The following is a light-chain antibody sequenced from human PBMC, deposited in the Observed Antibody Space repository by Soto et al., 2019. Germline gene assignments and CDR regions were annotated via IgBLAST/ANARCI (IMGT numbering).Light chain of an antibody. CDR3: SSYTSSSPLVV. Sequence: QSALTQPASVSGSPGQSITISCTGTSSDVGGYNYVSWYQQHPGKAPKLMIYDVSNRPSGVSNRFSGSKSGNTASLTISGLQAKDEADYYCSSYTSSSPLVVFGGGTKVTVL. CDR1: SSDVGGYNY. V-gene: IGLV2-14*01. J-gene: IGLJ2*01. CDR2: DVS.